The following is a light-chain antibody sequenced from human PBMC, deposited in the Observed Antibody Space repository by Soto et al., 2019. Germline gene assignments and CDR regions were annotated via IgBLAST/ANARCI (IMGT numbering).Light chain of an antibody. CDR1: QGISSF. Sequence: IQLTQSPSSLSASVGDRVPITCRASQGISSFLAWYQQKPGKAPKLLIYGASTLHSGVPSRFSGSGSGTDCTLTIGSLQPEDFATYYCQQLNNFPIPFGHGNKVDIK. J-gene: IGKJ3*01. CDR3: QQLNNFPIP. V-gene: IGKV1-9*01. CDR2: GAS.